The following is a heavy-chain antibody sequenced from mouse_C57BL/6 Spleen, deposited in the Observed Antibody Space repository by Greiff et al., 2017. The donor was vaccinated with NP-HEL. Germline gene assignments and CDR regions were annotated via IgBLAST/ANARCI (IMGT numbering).Heavy chain of an antibody. V-gene: IGHV5-4*01. Sequence: DVHLVESGGGLVKPGGSLKLSCAASGFTFSSYAMSWVRQTPEKRLEWVATISDGGSYTYYPDNVKGRFTISRDNAKNNLYLQMSHLKSEDTAMYYCARDYGSSSLFDYWGQGTTLTVSS. J-gene: IGHJ2*01. CDR1: GFTFSSYA. D-gene: IGHD1-1*01. CDR2: ISDGGSYT. CDR3: ARDYGSSSLFDY.